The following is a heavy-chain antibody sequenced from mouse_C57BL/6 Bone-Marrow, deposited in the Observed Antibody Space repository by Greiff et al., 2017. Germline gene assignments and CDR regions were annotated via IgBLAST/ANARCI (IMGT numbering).Heavy chain of an antibody. CDR2: LYPGDGDT. CDR3: ARLGYYFDY. Sequence: VQLQQSGPELVKPGASVKISCKASGYAFRSSWMNWVKQRPGKGLEWIGRLYPGDGDTNYNGKFKGKATLTADKSSSTAYMQLSSLTSEDSAVYFCARLGYYFDYWGQGTTLTGSS. V-gene: IGHV1-82*01. CDR1: GYAFRSSW. J-gene: IGHJ2*01. D-gene: IGHD2-2*01.